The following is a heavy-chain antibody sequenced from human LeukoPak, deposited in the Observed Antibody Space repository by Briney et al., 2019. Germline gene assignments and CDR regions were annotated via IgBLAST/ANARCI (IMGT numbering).Heavy chain of an antibody. CDR1: GLTFKNFA. D-gene: IGHD6-25*01. CDR3: TMDLMTGFSSGWHFAY. CDR2: TSGDEDST. J-gene: IGHJ4*02. V-gene: IGHV3-23*01. Sequence: GGSLRLSCAASGLTFKNFAMSWVRQAPGKGLEWLAVTSGDEDSTHYADSVRGHFVISTDNSKNTSFLHMNSLRAEDTAVYYCTMDLMTGFSSGWHFAYWGQGTLVPVSS.